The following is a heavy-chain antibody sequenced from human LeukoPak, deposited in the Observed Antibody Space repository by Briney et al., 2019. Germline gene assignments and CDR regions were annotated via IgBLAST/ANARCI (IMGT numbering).Heavy chain of an antibody. CDR3: ARDWGAGRYYFDY. CDR1: GFTFSSYW. V-gene: IGHV3-7*01. J-gene: IGHJ4*02. Sequence: GGSLRLSCAASGFTFSSYWVSWVRQAPGKGLEWLANIKQDGSEKYYVDSVKGRFTISRDNAKNSLYLQMNSLRAEDTAVYYCARDWGAGRYYFDYWGQGTLVTVSS. CDR2: IKQDGSEK. D-gene: IGHD4/OR15-4a*01.